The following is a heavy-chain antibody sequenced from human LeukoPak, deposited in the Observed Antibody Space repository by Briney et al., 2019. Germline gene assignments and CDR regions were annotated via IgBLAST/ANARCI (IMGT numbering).Heavy chain of an antibody. V-gene: IGHV1-8*01. D-gene: IGHD2-15*01. Sequence: SVKVSCKASGYTFTSYDINWVRQATGQGLEWMGWMNPNSGNTGYAQKFQGRVTMTRNTSISTAYMELSSLRSEDTAVYYCARAGGYCGRISCPYYFDYWGQGSLVAVSS. CDR1: GYTFTSYD. J-gene: IGHJ4*02. CDR2: MNPNSGNT. CDR3: ARAGGYCGRISCPYYFDY.